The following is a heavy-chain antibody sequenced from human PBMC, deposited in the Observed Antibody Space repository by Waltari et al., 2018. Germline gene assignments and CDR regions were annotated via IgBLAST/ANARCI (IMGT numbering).Heavy chain of an antibody. J-gene: IGHJ5*02. CDR1: GDSISSTFW. CDR2: INHRGAT. D-gene: IGHD3-16*01. V-gene: IGHV4-4*02. CDR3: ARGNDYTWKA. Sequence: QVQLQESGPGLVKPSETLSLTCAVSGDSISSTFWGSWVRQPPGKGLELIGEINHRGATNYNPSLKSRDTMSVDRSKNQFSLKLTSVTAANTAVYYCARGNDYTWKAWGQGTLVIVSS.